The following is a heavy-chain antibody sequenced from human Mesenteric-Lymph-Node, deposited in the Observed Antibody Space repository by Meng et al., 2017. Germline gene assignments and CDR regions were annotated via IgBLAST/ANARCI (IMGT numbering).Heavy chain of an antibody. V-gene: IGHV1-69*13. CDR1: GGTFNNCA. CDR3: ATWGGHSTGWYQGPLDY. CDR2: IVPMFGT. D-gene: IGHD6-19*01. J-gene: IGHJ4*01. Sequence: SVKVSCKASGGTFNNCAFSWVRQAPGQGLEWMGGIVPMFGTNYAQKLQGRVTITADESTRTAYMELSSLRSEDTAVYYCATWGGHSTGWYQGPLDYWGQGTRVTCSS.